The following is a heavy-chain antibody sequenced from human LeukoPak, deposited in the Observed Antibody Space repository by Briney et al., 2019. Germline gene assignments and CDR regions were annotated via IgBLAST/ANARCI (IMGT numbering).Heavy chain of an antibody. V-gene: IGHV3-23*01. J-gene: IGHJ4*02. D-gene: IGHD1-26*01. Sequence: GGSLRLSCAASGFTFSSYAMSWVRQAPGKGLEWVSTITDSGGTTFYADSVKGRFTISRDNFKNTVYLQMNSLRAEDAAVYYCAKLWRGSHPRYFDHWGQGTLVTVSS. CDR2: ITDSGGTT. CDR1: GFTFSSYA. CDR3: AKLWRGSHPRYFDH.